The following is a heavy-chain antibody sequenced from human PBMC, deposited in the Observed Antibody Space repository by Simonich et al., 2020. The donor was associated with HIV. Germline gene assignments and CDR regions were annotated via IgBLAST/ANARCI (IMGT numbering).Heavy chain of an antibody. Sequence: QVQLQQWGAGLLKPSETLSLTCAVYGGSFSGYYWSWIRQPPGKGLEWIGEINHSGSNNYNPSLKSRVTISVDTSKNQFSLKLSSVTAADTAVYYCASRGYGGYGLFAYWGQGTLVTVSS. V-gene: IGHV4-34*01. CDR3: ASRGYGGYGLFAY. D-gene: IGHD5-12*01. J-gene: IGHJ4*02. CDR1: GGSFSGYY. CDR2: INHSGSN.